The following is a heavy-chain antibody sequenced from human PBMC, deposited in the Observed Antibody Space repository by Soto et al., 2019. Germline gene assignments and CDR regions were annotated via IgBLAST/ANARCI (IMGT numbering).Heavy chain of an antibody. CDR1: GRSITSYY. CDR2: SYDNGIT. CDR3: ARTYDSNGYANEFDS. V-gene: IGHV4-59*12. D-gene: IGHD3-22*01. J-gene: IGHJ4*02. Sequence: QVVLQESGPGLVKPSETLSLTCSVSGRSITSYYWSWVRQPPGKGLEWIGYSYDNGITSQNPSIRSRVTMSADTSQNQFSLKLTSVPGADTAVYYCARTYDSNGYANEFDSWGQGILVTVTS.